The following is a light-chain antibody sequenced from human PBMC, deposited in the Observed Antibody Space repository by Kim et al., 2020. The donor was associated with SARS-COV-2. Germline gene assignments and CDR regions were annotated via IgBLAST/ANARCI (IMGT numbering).Light chain of an antibody. V-gene: IGLV3-1*01. CDR1: KLGDKY. Sequence: SYELTQPPSVSMSPEQTASITCSGDKLGDKYACWYQQKPGQSPVLVIYQDSKRPSGIPERFSGSNSGNTATLTISGTQAMDEADYYCQAWDSSTGVFGGG. CDR3: QAWDSSTGV. CDR2: QDS. J-gene: IGLJ2*01.